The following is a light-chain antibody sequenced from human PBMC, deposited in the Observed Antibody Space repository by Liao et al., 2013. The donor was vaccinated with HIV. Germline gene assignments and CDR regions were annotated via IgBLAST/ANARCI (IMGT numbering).Light chain of an antibody. Sequence: SYELTQPPSVSVAPGKTARITCGGDNIGSKSVHWYQQQPGQDPVVVIYYDTDRPSGIPERFSGSNSENTATLTISRVEAGDEADFYCQVWDGATDHWVFGGGTKLTVL. CDR1: NIGSKS. CDR2: YDT. J-gene: IGLJ3*02. V-gene: IGLV3-21*04. CDR3: QVWDGATDHWV.